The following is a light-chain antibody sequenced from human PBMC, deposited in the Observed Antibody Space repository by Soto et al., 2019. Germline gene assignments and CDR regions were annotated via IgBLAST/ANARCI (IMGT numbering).Light chain of an antibody. V-gene: IGKV1-5*01. CDR2: DAS. CDR1: QSISSW. CDR3: QQYSSYPWT. J-gene: IGKJ1*01. Sequence: DIQMTQSPSTLSASVGDRVTITCRASQSISSWLAWYQQKPGKAPKLLIYDASSLESGVPSRFSGSGSGTEFTLTIISLQPDDFGTYYCQQYSSYPWTFGQGTKVEIK.